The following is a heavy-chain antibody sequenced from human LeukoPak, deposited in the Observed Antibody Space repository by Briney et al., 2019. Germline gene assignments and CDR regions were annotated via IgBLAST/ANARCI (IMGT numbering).Heavy chain of an antibody. Sequence: GSSVNVSFKSSVYTFTSYYIHGVRQAPGQGLEGMGWINPNSGGTNYAQKFQGRVTMTRDTSSNSAYMDLTRLKSDDTALYYCARARVPIAVAGLYYFDYWGQGALVTVSS. CDR2: INPNSGGT. D-gene: IGHD6-19*01. CDR1: VYTFTSYY. J-gene: IGHJ4*02. V-gene: IGHV1-2*02. CDR3: ARARVPIAVAGLYYFDY.